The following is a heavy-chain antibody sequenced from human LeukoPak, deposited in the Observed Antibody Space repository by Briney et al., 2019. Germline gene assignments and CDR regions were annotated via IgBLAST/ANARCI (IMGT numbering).Heavy chain of an antibody. V-gene: IGHV3-48*03. CDR1: GFTFNSYE. CDR3: AELGITMIGGV. J-gene: IGHJ6*04. D-gene: IGHD3-10*02. Sequence: GGSLRLSCAASGFTFNSYEMNWVRQAPGKGLVWVSYISSSGSTIYYADSVKGRFTIYRDNAKNSLYLQMNSLRAEDTAVYYCAELGITMIGGVWGKGTTVTISS. CDR2: ISSSGSTI.